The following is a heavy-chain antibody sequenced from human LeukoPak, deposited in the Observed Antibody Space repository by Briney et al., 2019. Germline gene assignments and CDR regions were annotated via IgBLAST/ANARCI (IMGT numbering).Heavy chain of an antibody. CDR3: AREIWGGGHSGAFDI. V-gene: IGHV3-21*01. J-gene: IGHJ3*02. CDR2: ISSSSSYI. D-gene: IGHD1-26*01. Sequence: PGGSLRLSCAASGFTFSSYSMNWVRQAPGKGLEWVSSISSSSSYIYYADSVKGRFTISRDNAKNSLYLQMNSLRAEDTAVYYCAREIWGGGHSGAFDIWGQGTMVTVSS. CDR1: GFTFSSYS.